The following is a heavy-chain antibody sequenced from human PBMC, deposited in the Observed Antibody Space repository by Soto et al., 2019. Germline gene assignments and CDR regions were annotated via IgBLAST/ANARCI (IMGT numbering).Heavy chain of an antibody. D-gene: IGHD3-10*01. CDR3: ATGQIYYGSHY. CDR1: GGSISHYY. V-gene: IGHV4-59*01. Sequence: QVQLQESGPGLVKPSETLSLTCTVSGGSISHYYWSWIRQPPGKGLEWIGYVYYTGSTNYNPSLMSRVTISLDTSKNQFSLKLSSVTAADTAVYYCATGQIYYGSHYLGQGTLVTVSS. J-gene: IGHJ4*02. CDR2: VYYTGST.